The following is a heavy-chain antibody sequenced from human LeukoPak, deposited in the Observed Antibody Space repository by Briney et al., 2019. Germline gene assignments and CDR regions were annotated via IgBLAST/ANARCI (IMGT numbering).Heavy chain of an antibody. D-gene: IGHD6-19*01. V-gene: IGHV4-38-2*02. Sequence: SETLSLTCTVSDYSISSGYYWGWIRQPPGKGLEWIGSIYYSGSTYYNPSLKSRITISLDTSKNQFSLKLSPVTAADTAVYYCARDQPGIALAGFLRRFDYWGQGTLVTVSS. CDR1: DYSISSGYY. CDR3: ARDQPGIALAGFLRRFDY. J-gene: IGHJ4*02. CDR2: IYYSGST.